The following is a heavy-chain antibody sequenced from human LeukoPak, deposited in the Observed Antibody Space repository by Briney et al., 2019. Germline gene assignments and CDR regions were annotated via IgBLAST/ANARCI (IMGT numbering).Heavy chain of an antibody. Sequence: SETLSLTCTVSGGSISSSRYYWGWIRQPPGKGLEWIGSIYYSGSTYYNPSLKSRVTISVDTSKSQFSLKLSSVTAADTAVYYCARTKGAGRYYYYYYMDVWGKGTTVTVSS. CDR1: GGSISSSRYY. CDR2: IYYSGST. D-gene: IGHD6-19*01. CDR3: ARTKGAGRYYYYYYMDV. J-gene: IGHJ6*03. V-gene: IGHV4-39*07.